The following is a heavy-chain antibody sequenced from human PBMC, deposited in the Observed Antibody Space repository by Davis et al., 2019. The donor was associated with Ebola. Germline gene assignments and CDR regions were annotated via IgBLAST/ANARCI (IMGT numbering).Heavy chain of an antibody. CDR3: ARSLSRWDAFDI. D-gene: IGHD6-13*01. V-gene: IGHV3-11*06. Sequence: PGGSLRLSCAASGFTFSDYYMSWIRQAPGKGLEWVSYISSSSSYIYYADSVKGRLTISRDNAKNSLYLQMNSLRDEDTAVYYCARSLSRWDAFDIWGQGTMVTVSS. J-gene: IGHJ3*02. CDR1: GFTFSDYY. CDR2: ISSSSSYI.